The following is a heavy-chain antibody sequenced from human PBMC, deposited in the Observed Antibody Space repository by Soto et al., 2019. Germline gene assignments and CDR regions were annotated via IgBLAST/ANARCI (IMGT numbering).Heavy chain of an antibody. CDR3: ARGGHNSYWAYYGMDV. CDR1: GFTFSSYW. CDR2: IKQDGSEK. V-gene: IGHV3-7*05. D-gene: IGHD5-18*01. Sequence: GGSLRLSCAASGFTFSSYWMSWVRQAPGKGLEWVANIKQDGSEKYYVDSVKGRFTISRDNAKNSLYLQMNSLRAEDTAVYYCARGGHNSYWAYYGMDVWGQGTTVTVSS. J-gene: IGHJ6*02.